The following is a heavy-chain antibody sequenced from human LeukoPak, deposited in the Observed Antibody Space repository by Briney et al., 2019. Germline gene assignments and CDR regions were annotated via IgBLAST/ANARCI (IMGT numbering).Heavy chain of an antibody. Sequence: ASVKVSCKASGYTFTGYYMHWVRQAPGQGLEWMGWINPNSGGTNYAQKFQGRVTMTRDTSISTAYMELSRLRSDDTAVYYCAGSLWSCSSTSCYTGWFDPWGQGTLVTVSS. V-gene: IGHV1-2*02. CDR1: GYTFTGYY. J-gene: IGHJ5*02. D-gene: IGHD2-2*02. CDR2: INPNSGGT. CDR3: AGSLWSCSSTSCYTGWFDP.